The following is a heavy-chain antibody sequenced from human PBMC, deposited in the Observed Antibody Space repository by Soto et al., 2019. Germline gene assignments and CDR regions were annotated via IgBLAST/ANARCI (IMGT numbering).Heavy chain of an antibody. D-gene: IGHD1-1*01. Sequence: SETLSLTSTVSGGNISSYYWSWIRQPPGKGLEWIGYINHSGSTNYNPSLKSRVTISVDTSKNQFSLKLSSVTAADTAVYYCARGRGGTTGTSIGMDVWGQGTTVTVSS. V-gene: IGHV4-59*12. CDR2: INHSGST. CDR1: GGNISSYY. J-gene: IGHJ6*02. CDR3: ARGRGGTTGTSIGMDV.